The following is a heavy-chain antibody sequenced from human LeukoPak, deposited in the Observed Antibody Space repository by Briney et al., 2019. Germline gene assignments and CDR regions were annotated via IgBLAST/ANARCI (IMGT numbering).Heavy chain of an antibody. V-gene: IGHV3-20*04. CDR1: GFIFDNYA. Sequence: GGSLRLSCAASGFIFDNYAMNWVRQAPGKGLEWVSGINWNGGSRNYADSVKGRFTISRDNAKNSLYLQMNSLRAEDTALYYCARARLTIAARSGFNWFDPWGQGTLVTVSS. CDR2: INWNGGSR. CDR3: ARARLTIAARSGFNWFDP. D-gene: IGHD6-6*01. J-gene: IGHJ5*02.